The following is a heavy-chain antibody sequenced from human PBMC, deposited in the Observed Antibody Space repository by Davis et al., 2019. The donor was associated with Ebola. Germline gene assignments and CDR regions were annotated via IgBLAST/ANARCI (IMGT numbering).Heavy chain of an antibody. CDR2: INPNSGAT. CDR3: AESITTVTKKSYGMDV. V-gene: IGHV1-2*06. D-gene: IGHD4-11*01. J-gene: IGHJ6*04. Sequence: ASVKVSCKVSTYTFTGYYIHWVRQAPGQGLEWMGRINPNSGATDYAPDFQGRVTLSRDTSIGTAYMELSRLTSDDTAVYFCAESITTVTKKSYGMDVWGSGTTVAVSS. CDR1: TYTFTGYY.